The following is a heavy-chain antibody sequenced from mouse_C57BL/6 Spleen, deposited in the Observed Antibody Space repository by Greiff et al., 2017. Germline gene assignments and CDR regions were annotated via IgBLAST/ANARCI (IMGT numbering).Heavy chain of an antibody. D-gene: IGHD2-2*01. J-gene: IGHJ2*01. Sequence: QVHVKQSGAELARPGASAKMSCKASGYTFTSYTMHWVKQRPGPGLEWIGYINPSSGYTKYNQKFKDKATLTADKSSSTAYMQLSSLTSEDSAVYYCAREALRVTNYCDYWGQGTTLTVSS. CDR1: GYTFTSYT. CDR2: INPSSGYT. V-gene: IGHV1-4*01. CDR3: AREALRVTNYCDY.